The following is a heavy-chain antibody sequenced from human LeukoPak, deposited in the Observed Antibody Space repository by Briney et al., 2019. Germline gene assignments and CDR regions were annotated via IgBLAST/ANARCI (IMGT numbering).Heavy chain of an antibody. J-gene: IGHJ4*02. CDR1: GFTFDDYA. CDR2: ISWNSGSI. Sequence: GRSLRLSCAASGFTFDDYAMHWVRQAPGKGLEWVSGISWNSGSIGYADSVKGRFTISRDNAKNSLYLQMNSLRAEDTALYYCAKDRWFGELSETSFDYWGQGTLVTVSS. CDR3: AKDRWFGELSETSFDY. V-gene: IGHV3-9*01. D-gene: IGHD3-10*01.